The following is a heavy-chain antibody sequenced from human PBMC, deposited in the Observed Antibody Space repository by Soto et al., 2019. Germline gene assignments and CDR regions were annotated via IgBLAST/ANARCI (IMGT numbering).Heavy chain of an antibody. CDR2: INPSGGST. CDR1: GCTFANYY. CDR3: ARARTYGAFDY. Sequence: ASLRVSCKASGCTFANYYMHWVRQNPGQGLEWMGIINPSGGSTSYAQKFQGRVTMTRDTSASTVYMELSSLRSEDTAVYYCARARTYGAFDYWGQGTVVTVSS. D-gene: IGHD3-10*01. V-gene: IGHV1-46*01. J-gene: IGHJ4*02.